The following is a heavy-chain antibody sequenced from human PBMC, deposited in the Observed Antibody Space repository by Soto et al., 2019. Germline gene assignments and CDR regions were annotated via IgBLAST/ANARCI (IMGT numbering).Heavy chain of an antibody. CDR2: IIPIFGTA. CDR3: ARGSPYYYGSGNWFDP. V-gene: IGHV1-69*06. CDR1: GGTFSSYA. J-gene: IGHJ5*02. Sequence: QVQLVQSGAEVKKPGSSVKVSCKASGGTFSSYAISWVRQAPGQGLEWMGGIIPIFGTANYAQKFQGRVTITANKSTSTAYMELSSLRSEDTAVYYCARGSPYYYGSGNWFDPWGQGTLVTVSS. D-gene: IGHD3-10*01.